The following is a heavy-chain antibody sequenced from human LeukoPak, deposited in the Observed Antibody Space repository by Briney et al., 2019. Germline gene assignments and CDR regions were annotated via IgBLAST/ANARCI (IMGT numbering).Heavy chain of an antibody. Sequence: PGGSLRLSCAASGFDFSDYSMNWVRQTTGKGLEWVASISSGSNDIYYADSLKGRFTISRDNAKSSVYLQMNSLGAHDTAVYYCARGGKRFGELLFDYWGQGSLVTVSS. J-gene: IGHJ4*02. CDR3: ARGGKRFGELLFDY. CDR1: GFDFSDYS. V-gene: IGHV3-21*01. CDR2: ISSGSNDI. D-gene: IGHD3-10*01.